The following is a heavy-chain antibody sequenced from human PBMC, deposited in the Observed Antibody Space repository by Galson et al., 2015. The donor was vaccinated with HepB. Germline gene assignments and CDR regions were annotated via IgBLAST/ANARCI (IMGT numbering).Heavy chain of an antibody. J-gene: IGHJ4*02. CDR1: GYSFTSYW. CDR2: IDPSDSYT. CDR3: ARHLGPIVVVPAAMDY. D-gene: IGHD2-2*01. V-gene: IGHV5-10-1*01. Sequence: QSGAEVTKPGESLRISCKGSGYSFTSYWISWVRQMPGKGLEWIGRIDPSDSYTNYSPSFQGHVTISADKSISTAYLQWSSLKASDTAMYYCARHLGPIVVVPAAMDYWGQGTLVTVSS.